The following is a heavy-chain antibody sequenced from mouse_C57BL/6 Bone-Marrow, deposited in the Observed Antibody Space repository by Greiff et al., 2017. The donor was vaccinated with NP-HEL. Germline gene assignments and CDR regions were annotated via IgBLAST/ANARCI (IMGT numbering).Heavy chain of an antibody. CDR3: ARRDDGYYAYFDV. CDR1: GFTFSDYY. Sequence: EVHLVESGGGLVQPGGSLKLSCAASGFTFSDYYMYWVRQTPEKRLEWVAYISNGGGSTYYPDTVKGRFTISRDNAKNTLYLQMSRLKSEDTAMYYCARRDDGYYAYFDVWGTGTTVTVSS. CDR2: ISNGGGST. V-gene: IGHV5-12*01. J-gene: IGHJ1*03. D-gene: IGHD2-3*01.